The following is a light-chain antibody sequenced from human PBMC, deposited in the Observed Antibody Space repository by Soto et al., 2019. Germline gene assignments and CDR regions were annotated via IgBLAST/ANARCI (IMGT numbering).Light chain of an antibody. CDR1: QSLNSNF. J-gene: IGKJ3*01. Sequence: EVVLTQFPNTLSLSPGERATLSCRASQSLNSNFLVWYQQKPGQAPRLLISSTSHRATGIPDRFSGSGSGTDFTLTISRLDPEDFAVYYCQQYGRSPPFIFGPGTKVDIK. CDR3: QQYGRSPPFI. V-gene: IGKV3-20*01. CDR2: STS.